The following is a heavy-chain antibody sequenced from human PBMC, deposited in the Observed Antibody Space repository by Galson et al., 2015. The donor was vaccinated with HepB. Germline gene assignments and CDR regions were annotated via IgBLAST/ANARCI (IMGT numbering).Heavy chain of an antibody. V-gene: IGHV4-4*07. CDR3: ASGLGGWYDFDY. J-gene: IGHJ4*02. Sequence: SETLSLTCTVSSDSISNYYWNWIRQPAGKGLEWIGRTRTSGSTDYNPSLKSRVTMSLDTSQNQFSLDLSSVAAADTAVYYCASGLGGWYDFDYWGQGTLVTVSS. CDR1: SDSISNYY. CDR2: TRTSGST. D-gene: IGHD6-19*01.